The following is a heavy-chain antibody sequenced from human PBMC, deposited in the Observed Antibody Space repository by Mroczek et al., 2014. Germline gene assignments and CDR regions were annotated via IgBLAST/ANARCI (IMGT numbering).Heavy chain of an antibody. V-gene: IGHV4-61*02. D-gene: IGHD3-10*01. CDR2: IYTSGST. Sequence: QVQLVQSGPGLVKPSQTLSLTCTVSGGSISSGSYYWSWIRQPAGKGLEWIGRIYTSGSTNYNPSLKSRVTISVDTSKNQFSLKLSSVTAADTAVYYCAREGYGSGSYLVVVFDPWGQGTLVTVSS. CDR1: GGSISSGSYY. CDR3: AREGYGSGSYLVVVFDP. J-gene: IGHJ5*02.